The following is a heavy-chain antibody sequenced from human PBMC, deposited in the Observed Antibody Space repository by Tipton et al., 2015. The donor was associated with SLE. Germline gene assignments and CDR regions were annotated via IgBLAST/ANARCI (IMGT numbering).Heavy chain of an antibody. V-gene: IGHV4-38-2*02. CDR1: GYSISSGYY. J-gene: IGHJ4*02. Sequence: TLSLTCAVSGYSISSGYYWGWIRQPPGKGLEWIGSMYYSGSTYYNPSLKSRVTISVDTSKNQFSLKLISVTAADTAGYYCARESYSSASSLFDYWGQGTLVTVSS. CDR2: MYYSGST. D-gene: IGHD6-6*01. CDR3: ARESYSSASSLFDY.